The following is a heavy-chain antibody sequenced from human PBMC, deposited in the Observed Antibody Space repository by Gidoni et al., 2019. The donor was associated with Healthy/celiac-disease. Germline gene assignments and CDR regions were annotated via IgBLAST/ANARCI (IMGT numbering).Heavy chain of an antibody. Sequence: QVQLVQSGAEVKKPGSSVKVSCKASGGTFSSYTISWVRQAPGQGLEWMGRIIPILGIANYAQKFQGRVTITADKSTSTAYMELSSLRAEDTAVYYCARGVVAATQSDYWGQGTLVTVSS. CDR2: IIPILGIA. J-gene: IGHJ4*02. CDR3: ARGVVAATQSDY. CDR1: GGTFSSYT. D-gene: IGHD2-15*01. V-gene: IGHV1-69*02.